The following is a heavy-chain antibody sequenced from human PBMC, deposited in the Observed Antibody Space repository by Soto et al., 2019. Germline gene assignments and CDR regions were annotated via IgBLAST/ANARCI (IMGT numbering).Heavy chain of an antibody. J-gene: IGHJ1*01. D-gene: IGHD6-13*01. CDR2: IVPIRRTA. Sequence: GTSVKVSCKASGGTFSSYRINWVRQAPGQGVEWVGGIVPIRRTAGYAQTFQGRVSITADESARTSDMELRSLRSQDTAGYYCVRDSGAKLSSSWGQGTLVTVSS. V-gene: IGHV1-69*13. CDR1: GGTFSSYR. CDR3: VRDSGAKLSSS.